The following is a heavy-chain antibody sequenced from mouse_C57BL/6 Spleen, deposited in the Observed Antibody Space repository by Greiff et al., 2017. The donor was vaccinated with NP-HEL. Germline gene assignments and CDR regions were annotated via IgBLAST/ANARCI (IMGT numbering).Heavy chain of an antibody. D-gene: IGHD1-1*01. CDR2: IDPSDSET. Sequence: VQLQQSGAELVRPGSSVKLSCKASGYTFTSYWMHWVKQRPIQGLEWIGNIDPSDSETHYNQKFKDKATLTVDKSSSTAYMQLSSLTSEDSAVYYGARVHYYGSRDYAMDYWGQGTSVTVSS. V-gene: IGHV1-52*01. CDR3: ARVHYYGSRDYAMDY. J-gene: IGHJ4*01. CDR1: GYTFTSYW.